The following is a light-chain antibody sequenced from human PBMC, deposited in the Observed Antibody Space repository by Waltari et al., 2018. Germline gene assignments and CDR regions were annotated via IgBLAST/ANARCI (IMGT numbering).Light chain of an antibody. V-gene: IGKV3-11*01. Sequence: CRASQSVGTYLAWYKQRPGQSPRLLIYDASYRATGIPARFSGSGSETDFTLTISSLQPEDFAVYYCQQRRNWPLTFGGGTRVQI. CDR3: QQRRNWPLT. CDR1: QSVGTY. J-gene: IGKJ4*01. CDR2: DAS.